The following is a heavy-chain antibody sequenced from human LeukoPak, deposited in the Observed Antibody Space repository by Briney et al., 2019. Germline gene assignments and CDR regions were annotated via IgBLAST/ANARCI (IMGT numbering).Heavy chain of an antibody. CDR1: GGSFSGYY. V-gene: IGHV4-34*01. Sequence: PSETLSLTCAVYGGSFSGYYWSWVRQPPEKGLEWIGEINHSGSTNYNPSLKSRVTISVDTSKNQFSLKLSSVTAADTAVYYCARGIAAAGSWGQGTLVTVSS. J-gene: IGHJ4*02. D-gene: IGHD6-13*01. CDR2: INHSGST. CDR3: ARGIAAAGS.